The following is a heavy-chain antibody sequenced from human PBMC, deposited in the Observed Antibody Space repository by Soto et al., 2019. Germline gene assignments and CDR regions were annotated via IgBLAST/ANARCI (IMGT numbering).Heavy chain of an antibody. CDR2: IYYSGST. CDR1: GGSVSNNNYY. Sequence: SETLSLTCTVSGGSVSNNNYYWGWIRQPPGKGLEWIGDIYYSGSTYYNPSLKSRVTISVDTSKNQFSLQLNSVTPGDTAVYYCARLIGNSWLDSWGQGTLVTVSS. V-gene: IGHV4-39*01. J-gene: IGHJ5*01. CDR3: ARLIGNSWLDS.